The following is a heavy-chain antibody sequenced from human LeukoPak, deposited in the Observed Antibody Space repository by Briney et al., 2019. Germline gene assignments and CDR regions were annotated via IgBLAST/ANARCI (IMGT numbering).Heavy chain of an antibody. CDR2: IYYSGIT. J-gene: IGHJ4*02. D-gene: IGHD4-23*01. Sequence: SETLSLTCTVSGGSISSGDYYWGWIRQPPGKGLAWIGSIYYSGITHYNPSLKSRVTIFVDTSKNQFSLKLSSVTAADTAVYYCASGLRWSNFDYWGQGTLVTVSS. V-gene: IGHV4-39*01. CDR1: GGSISSGDYY. CDR3: ASGLRWSNFDY.